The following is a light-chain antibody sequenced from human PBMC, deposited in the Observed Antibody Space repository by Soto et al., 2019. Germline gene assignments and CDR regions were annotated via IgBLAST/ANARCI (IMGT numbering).Light chain of an antibody. Sequence: QAVVTQEPSLTVSPGGTVTLTCASSTGAVTSVSYPNWVQQKPGQAPRALIYSTSNSHSWTPARFSGSLLGSKAALTLSGVQPEDEAVYYCLFYFGSAQVFGGGTKLTVL. V-gene: IGLV7-43*01. CDR1: TGAVTSVSY. CDR3: LFYFGSAQV. CDR2: STS. J-gene: IGLJ3*02.